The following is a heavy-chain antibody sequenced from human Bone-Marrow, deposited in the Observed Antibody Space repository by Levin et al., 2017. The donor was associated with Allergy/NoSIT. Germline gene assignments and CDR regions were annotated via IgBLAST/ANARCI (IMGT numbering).Heavy chain of an antibody. CDR3: VRGVGVATSFDH. CDR1: GFTFSSYA. Sequence: GGSLRLSCAASGFTFSSYAMHWVRQAPGEGLEWVAVIWDDGSNKYYADSVKGRFTISRDNSENTLSLQVNSLSAEDTAVYYCVRGVGVATSFDHWGQGTLVSVSS. CDR2: IWDDGSNK. D-gene: IGHD5-12*01. V-gene: IGHV3-33*01. J-gene: IGHJ4*02.